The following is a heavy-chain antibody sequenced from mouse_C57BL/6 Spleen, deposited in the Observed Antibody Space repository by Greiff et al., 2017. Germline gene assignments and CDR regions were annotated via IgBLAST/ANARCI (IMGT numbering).Heavy chain of an antibody. V-gene: IGHV1-55*01. CDR3: ARGLPRDYSMDY. J-gene: IGHJ4*01. CDR2: IYPGSGST. Sequence: QVQLQQSGAELVKPGASVKMSCKASGYTFTSYWITWVKQRPGQGLEWIGDIYPGSGSTNYNEKFKSKATLTVDTSSSPAYMQRMSLASGDTAVYYCARGLPRDYSMDYWGQGTSVTVSS. D-gene: IGHD2-2*01. CDR1: GYTFTSYW.